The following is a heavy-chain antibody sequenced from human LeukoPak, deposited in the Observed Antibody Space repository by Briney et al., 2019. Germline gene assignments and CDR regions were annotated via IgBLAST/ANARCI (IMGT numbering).Heavy chain of an antibody. Sequence: PGRSLRLSCAASGFTFSNAWMSWVRQAPGKGLEWVGRIKSKTDGGTTDYAAPVKGRYTISRDDSKNTLYLQMNSLKTEDTAVYYCHTGGYGGEFDYWGQGTLVTVSS. CDR1: GFTFSNAW. D-gene: IGHD3-16*01. CDR3: HTGGYGGEFDY. J-gene: IGHJ4*02. V-gene: IGHV3-15*01. CDR2: IKSKTDGGTT.